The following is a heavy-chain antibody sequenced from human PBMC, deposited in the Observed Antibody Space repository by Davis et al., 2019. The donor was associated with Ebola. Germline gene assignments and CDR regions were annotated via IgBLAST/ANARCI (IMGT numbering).Heavy chain of an antibody. CDR2: INPNSGGT. CDR3: ARDPKKNCSSTSCGGGGYYYGMDV. J-gene: IGHJ6*02. CDR1: GYTFTGYY. V-gene: IGHV1-2*04. Sequence: ASVKVSCKASGYTFTGYYMHWVRQAPGQGLEWMGWINPNSGGTNYAQKFQGWVTMTRDTSISTAYMELSRLRSDDTAVYYCARDPKKNCSSTSCGGGGYYYGMDVWGQGTTVTVSS. D-gene: IGHD2-2*01.